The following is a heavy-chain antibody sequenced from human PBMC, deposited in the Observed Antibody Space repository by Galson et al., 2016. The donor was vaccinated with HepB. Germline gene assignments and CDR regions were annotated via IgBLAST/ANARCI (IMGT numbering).Heavy chain of an antibody. CDR3: ARDVGAAPFDF. Sequence: SLRLSCAASGFTFSSSGMHWVRQAPGKGLEWVAVIWRDGSNENYADSVKGRFTISRDNSRNTLYLQMNSLRVEDTAVYNCARDVGAAPFDFWGQGTLVTVSS. J-gene: IGHJ4*02. CDR1: GFTFSSSG. V-gene: IGHV3-33*01. D-gene: IGHD1-26*01. CDR2: IWRDGSNE.